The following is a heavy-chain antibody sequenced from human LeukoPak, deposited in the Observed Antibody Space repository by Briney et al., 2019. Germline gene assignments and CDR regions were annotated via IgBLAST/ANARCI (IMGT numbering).Heavy chain of an antibody. Sequence: SETLSLTCAVYGGSFSGYYWSWIRQPPGKGLEWIGEINHSGSTNYNPSLKSRVTISVDTSKNQFSLKRSSVTAADTAIYYCARGNMWDYRRYYYYMDVWGKGTTVTVSS. D-gene: IGHD4-11*01. V-gene: IGHV4-34*01. J-gene: IGHJ6*03. CDR2: INHSGST. CDR1: GGSFSGYY. CDR3: ARGNMWDYRRYYYYMDV.